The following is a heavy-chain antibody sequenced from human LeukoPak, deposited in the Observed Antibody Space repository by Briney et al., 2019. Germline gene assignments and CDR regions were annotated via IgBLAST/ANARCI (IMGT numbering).Heavy chain of an antibody. CDR2: IYYSGST. J-gene: IGHJ5*02. CDR1: GGSISSYY. V-gene: IGHV4-59*01. D-gene: IGHD3-10*01. Sequence: SETLSLTCTVSGGSISSYYWSWIRQPPGKGLEWIGYIYYSGSTNYNPSPKSRVTISVDTSKNQFSLKLSSVTAADTAVYYCARFKGTMVRAVNHWFDPWGQGTLVTVSS. CDR3: ARFKGTMVRAVNHWFDP.